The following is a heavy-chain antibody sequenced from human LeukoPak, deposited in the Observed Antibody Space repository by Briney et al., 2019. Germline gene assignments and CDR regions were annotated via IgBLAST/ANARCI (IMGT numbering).Heavy chain of an antibody. CDR1: GYTFTSYD. J-gene: IGHJ3*02. Sequence: ASVKVSCKASGYTFTSYDINWVRQATGQGLEWMGWMNPNSGNTGYAQKFQGRVTMTRNTSISTAYMELSSLRSEDTAVYYCARLKGYCSSTSCSDAFDIWGQGTMVTVSS. D-gene: IGHD2-2*01. CDR3: ARLKGYCSSTSCSDAFDI. CDR2: MNPNSGNT. V-gene: IGHV1-8*01.